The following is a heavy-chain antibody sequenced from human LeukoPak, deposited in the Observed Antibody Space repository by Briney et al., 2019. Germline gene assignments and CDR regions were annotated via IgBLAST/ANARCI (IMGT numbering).Heavy chain of an antibody. CDR1: GYTFICYY. CDR2: INPNSGGT. Sequence: ASVKVSCKASGYTFICYYIHWVRQAPGQGLEWMGWINPNSGGTNYAQKFQGRVTMTRDTSISTVYMEMSRLRYDDTAVYYCARPYFQWELRYWGPGTLVTVSS. D-gene: IGHD1-26*01. V-gene: IGHV1-2*02. CDR3: ARPYFQWELRY. J-gene: IGHJ4*02.